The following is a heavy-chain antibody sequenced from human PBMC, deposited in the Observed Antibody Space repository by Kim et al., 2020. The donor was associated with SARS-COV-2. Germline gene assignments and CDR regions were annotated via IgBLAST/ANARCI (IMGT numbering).Heavy chain of an antibody. Sequence: GGSLRLSCAASGFTFSSYSMNWVRQAPGKGLEWVSSISSSSSYIYYADSVKGRFTISRDNAKNSLYLQMNSLRAEDTAVYYCARGAPSGFGEPPLDYWGQGTLVTVSS. CDR1: GFTFSSYS. J-gene: IGHJ4*02. V-gene: IGHV3-21*01. D-gene: IGHD3-10*01. CDR2: ISSSSSYI. CDR3: ARGAPSGFGEPPLDY.